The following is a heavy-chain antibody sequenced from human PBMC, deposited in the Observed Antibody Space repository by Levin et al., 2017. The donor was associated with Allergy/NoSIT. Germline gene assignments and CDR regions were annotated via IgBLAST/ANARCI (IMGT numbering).Heavy chain of an antibody. J-gene: IGHJ4*02. Sequence: LSLTCAASGFIFSSSNMNWVRQAPGKGLEWVSSISPSSNYIYYADSVKGRFTISRDNAKNSLYLQMNSLRAEDTAVYHCARTPGVAVAGQLWGQGTLVTVSS. V-gene: IGHV3-21*01. D-gene: IGHD6-19*01. CDR3: ARTPGVAVAGQL. CDR1: GFIFSSSN. CDR2: ISPSSNYI.